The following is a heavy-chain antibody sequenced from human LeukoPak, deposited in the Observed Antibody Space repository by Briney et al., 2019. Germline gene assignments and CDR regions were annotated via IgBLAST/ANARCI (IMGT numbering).Heavy chain of an antibody. CDR3: AGYSGFDWRNYFDY. D-gene: IGHD5-12*01. Sequence: PSQTLSLTCTLSGVSITNSRYYWGWVRQPPGKELEWIGTIHYGGNTYYNPSLRSRVTISVDSSSNQFSLRLSSMTAADTAVYYCAGYSGFDWRNYFDYWGQGFLVTVSS. J-gene: IGHJ4*02. V-gene: IGHV4-39*01. CDR2: IHYGGNT. CDR1: GVSITNSRYY.